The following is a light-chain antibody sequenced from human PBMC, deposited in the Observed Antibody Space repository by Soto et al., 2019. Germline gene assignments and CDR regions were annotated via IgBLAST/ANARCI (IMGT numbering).Light chain of an antibody. CDR3: SSYTTGSTLVA. J-gene: IGLJ2*01. CDR1: SSDVGGYNY. CDR2: EVS. Sequence: QSALTQPASVSGSPGQSLTISCTGTSSDVGGYNYVSWYQHHPGEAPRLVIYEVSNRPSGVSDRFSGSKSGNTASLTISGLQAEDEANYYCSSYTTGSTLVAFGGGTKLTVL. V-gene: IGLV2-14*01.